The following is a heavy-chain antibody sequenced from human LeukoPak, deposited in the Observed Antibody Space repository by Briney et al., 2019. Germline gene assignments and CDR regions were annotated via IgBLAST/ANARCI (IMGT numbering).Heavy chain of an antibody. CDR2: IREDGSER. V-gene: IGHV3-7*01. Sequence: GGSLRLSCAASGFTFTSYWMTWVRRAPGKGLEWVANIREDGSERYYVASVKGRFTVSRDNAKKSLSLQVNSLRAEDTAVYYCARDGRRYSSSWYPSGYWGQGTLVTVSS. CDR1: GFTFTSYW. J-gene: IGHJ4*02. CDR3: ARDGRRYSSSWYPSGY. D-gene: IGHD6-13*01.